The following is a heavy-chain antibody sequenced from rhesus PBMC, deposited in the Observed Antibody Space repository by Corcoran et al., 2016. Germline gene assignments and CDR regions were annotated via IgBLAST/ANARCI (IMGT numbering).Heavy chain of an antibody. CDR1: VLTLCSVG. Sequence: EVRLWEPRGGSARLGGAPVLPCGIPVLTLCSVGRPRVPRDPGKGLKWVEVMSYDGNKKYYVDSVKDRFTISRDNSKNMLFLQMNNLKLEDTAVYYCTRAQYYGNIYYFDYWGQGVLVTVSS. V-gene: IGHV3-54*02. CDR3: TRAQYYGNIYYFDY. CDR2: MSYDGNKK. D-gene: IGHD4-35*01. J-gene: IGHJ4*01.